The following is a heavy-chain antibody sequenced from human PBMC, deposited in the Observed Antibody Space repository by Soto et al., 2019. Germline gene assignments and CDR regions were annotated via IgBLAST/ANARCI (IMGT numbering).Heavy chain of an antibody. V-gene: IGHV3-30*18. Sequence: QVQLVESGGGVVQPGMSLRLSCAASGFTFSTCGIHWVRQAPGKGLEWVAVISNDGSHKYYGDSVKGRFTITRDNSKNTVYLQMNSLSPEDAAVYYCAKVVKDNNNYGGSYDSWGQGTLVSVSS. J-gene: IGHJ4*02. CDR1: GFTFSTCG. CDR3: AKVVKDNNNYGGSYDS. D-gene: IGHD4-4*01. CDR2: ISNDGSHK.